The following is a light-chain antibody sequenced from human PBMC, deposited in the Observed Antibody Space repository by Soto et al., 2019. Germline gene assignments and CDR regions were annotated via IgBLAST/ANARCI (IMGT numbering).Light chain of an antibody. J-gene: IGKJ4*01. CDR2: AAS. CDR1: QSISSY. Sequence: DIQMTQSPSSLSASVGDRVTITCRASQSISSYLNWYQQKPGKAPKVLIYAASSLRSGVPSRFSGSGSGTDFTLSISSLQPEDFGTYYCQQSYSIPLTFGGGTKMEIK. V-gene: IGKV1-39*01. CDR3: QQSYSIPLT.